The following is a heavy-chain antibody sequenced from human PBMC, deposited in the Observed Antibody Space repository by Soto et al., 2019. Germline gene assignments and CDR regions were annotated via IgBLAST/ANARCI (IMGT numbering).Heavy chain of an antibody. V-gene: IGHV1-69*13. Sequence: SVKVSCKASGGTFSSYAISWVRQAPGQGLEWMGGIIPIFGTANYAQKFQGRVTITADESTSTAYMELSSLRSEDTAVYYCERDEFNGGYYGMDVWGQGTTLTVSS. J-gene: IGHJ6*02. CDR3: ERDEFNGGYYGMDV. CDR1: GGTFSSYA. D-gene: IGHD3-10*01. CDR2: IIPIFGTA.